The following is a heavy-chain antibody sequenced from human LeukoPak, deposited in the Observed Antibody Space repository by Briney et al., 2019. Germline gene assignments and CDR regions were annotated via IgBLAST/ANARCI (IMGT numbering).Heavy chain of an antibody. J-gene: IGHJ4*02. Sequence: ASVKVSCKASGYTFTSYDTNWVRQATGQGLEWMGWMNPNSGNTGYAQKFQGRVTMTRNTSISTAYMELSSLRSEDTAMYYCARWIGRSYDYWGQGTLVTVSS. CDR1: GYTFTSYD. CDR3: ARWIGRSYDY. D-gene: IGHD3-10*01. V-gene: IGHV1-8*01. CDR2: MNPNSGNT.